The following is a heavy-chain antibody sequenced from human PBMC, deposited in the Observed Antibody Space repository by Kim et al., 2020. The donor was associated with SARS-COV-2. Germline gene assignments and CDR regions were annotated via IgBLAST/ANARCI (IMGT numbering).Heavy chain of an antibody. CDR3: AKMESSGWPFLFDY. J-gene: IGHJ4*02. Sequence: GGSLRLSCAASGFTFSSYGMHWVRQAPGKGLEWVAVISYDGSNKYYADSVKGRFTISRDNSKNTLYLQMNSLRAEDTAVYYCAKMESSGWPFLFDYWGQGTLVTVSS. CDR1: GFTFSSYG. CDR2: ISYDGSNK. D-gene: IGHD6-19*01. V-gene: IGHV3-30*18.